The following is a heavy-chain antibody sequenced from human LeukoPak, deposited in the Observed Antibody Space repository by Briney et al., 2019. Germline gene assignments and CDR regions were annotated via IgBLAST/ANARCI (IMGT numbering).Heavy chain of an antibody. D-gene: IGHD1-26*01. CDR1: GDSIRRYL. CDR2: ISYGGNT. CDR3: ARDGGEVGKSTWFDP. V-gene: IGHV4-59*01. J-gene: IGHJ5*02. Sequence: SETLSLTCTVSGDSIRRYLWSWLRQPPGKGLEWTGFISYGGNTKYNPSLKSRVTISVDTSKSQFFLRLTSLTAADTAVYYCARDGGEVGKSTWFDPWGQGTPVTVSS.